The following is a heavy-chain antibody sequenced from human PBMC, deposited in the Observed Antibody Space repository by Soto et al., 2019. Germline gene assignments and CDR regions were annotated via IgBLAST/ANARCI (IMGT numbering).Heavy chain of an antibody. V-gene: IGHV4-59*01. Sequence: ETLSLTCPVSGASISSYFWSWIRQPPGKGLEWIGYIYYSGSTKYNPSVKSRVTMSVDTSKNQFSLKLSSVTAADTAVYYCARVIGGWYEHDYWGQGTLVTVYS. CDR3: ARVIGGWYEHDY. CDR2: IYYSGST. J-gene: IGHJ4*02. CDR1: GASISSYF. D-gene: IGHD6-19*01.